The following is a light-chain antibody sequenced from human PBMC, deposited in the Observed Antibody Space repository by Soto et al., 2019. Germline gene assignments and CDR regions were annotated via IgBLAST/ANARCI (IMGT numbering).Light chain of an antibody. CDR1: SIDVGGYNY. Sequence: QSMLTQPAPVSGSPGQSITLSCTGTSIDVGGYNYVSWYQQHPGKAPKLMIYDVSNRPSGVSNRFSGSKSGNTASLTISGLQAEDEADYYCSSYTSTFYVFGTGNKATVL. V-gene: IGLV2-14*01. CDR2: DVS. J-gene: IGLJ1*01. CDR3: SSYTSTFYV.